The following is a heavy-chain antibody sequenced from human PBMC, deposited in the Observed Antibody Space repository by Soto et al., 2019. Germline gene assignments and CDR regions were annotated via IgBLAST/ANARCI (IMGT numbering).Heavy chain of an antibody. CDR2: IYPSDSYT. CDR1: GYSFTSYW. D-gene: IGHD6-13*01. CDR3: ASAPVGGIAAAGTGYYGMDV. V-gene: IGHV5-10-1*01. J-gene: IGHJ6*02. Sequence: GESLKISCKGSGYSFTSYWISWVRQMPGKGLEWMGRIYPSDSYTNYSPSFQGHVTISADKSISTAYLQWSSLKASDTAMYYCASAPVGGIAAAGTGYYGMDVWGQGTTVTVSS.